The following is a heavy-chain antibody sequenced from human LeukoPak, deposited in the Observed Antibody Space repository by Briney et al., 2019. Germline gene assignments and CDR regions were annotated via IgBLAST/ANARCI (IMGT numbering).Heavy chain of an antibody. CDR1: GFTLSRYG. Sequence: GGSLRLSCAASGFTLSRYGMHWVRQAPGKGLEWVAVIWNDGRNKYYADSVKGRFTISRDNSKNTLYLQMNSLRAEDTAVYYCARPTYSGSYYWFDYWGQGTLVTVSS. CDR3: ARPTYSGSYYWFDY. J-gene: IGHJ4*02. D-gene: IGHD1-26*01. CDR2: IWNDGRNK. V-gene: IGHV3-33*01.